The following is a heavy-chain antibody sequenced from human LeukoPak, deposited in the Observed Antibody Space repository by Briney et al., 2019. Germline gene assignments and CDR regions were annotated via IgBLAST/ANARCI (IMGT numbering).Heavy chain of an antibody. J-gene: IGHJ4*02. CDR1: GDSISSYY. CDR2: SYHTGST. D-gene: IGHD6-13*01. V-gene: IGHV4-59*01. Sequence: RTSETLSLTCTVSGDSISSYYWSWIRQPPGKGLERIGYSYHTGSTNYNPSLKSRVTISVDTSKNQFSLKLSSVTAGDTAVYYCATGYSSTWYYFDFWGQGTLVTVSS. CDR3: ATGYSSTWYYFDF.